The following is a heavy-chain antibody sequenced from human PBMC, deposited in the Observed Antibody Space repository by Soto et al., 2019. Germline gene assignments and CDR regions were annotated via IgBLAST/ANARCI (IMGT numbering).Heavy chain of an antibody. D-gene: IGHD3-10*01. CDR2: IWYDGSNK. CDR3: AREKRSGSYYNGAAFDI. V-gene: IGHV3-33*01. CDR1: GFTFSSYG. J-gene: IGHJ3*02. Sequence: GGSLRLSCAASGFTFSSYGMHWVRQAPGKGLEWVAVIWYDGSNKYYADSVKGRFTISRDNSKNTLYLQMNSLRAEDTAVYYCAREKRSGSYYNGAAFDIWGQGTMVTVSS.